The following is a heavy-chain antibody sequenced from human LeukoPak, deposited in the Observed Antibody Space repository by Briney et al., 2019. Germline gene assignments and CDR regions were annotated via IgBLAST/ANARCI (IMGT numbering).Heavy chain of an antibody. V-gene: IGHV4-39*07. J-gene: IGHJ5*02. CDR1: GGSVSSVTYY. CDR2: INHSGST. CDR3: AREPSYGSSWFNPGFGPPRPKNWFDP. D-gene: IGHD6-13*01. Sequence: PSETLSLTCTVSGGSVSSVTYYWSWIRQPPGKGLEWIGEINHSGSTNYNPSLKSRVTISVDTSKNQFSLKLSSVTAADTAVYYCAREPSYGSSWFNPGFGPPRPKNWFDPWGQGTLVTVSS.